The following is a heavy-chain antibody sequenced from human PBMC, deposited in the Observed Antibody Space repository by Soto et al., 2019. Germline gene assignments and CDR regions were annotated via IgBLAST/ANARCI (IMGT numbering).Heavy chain of an antibody. J-gene: IGHJ6*02. CDR2: IYPGDSDT. V-gene: IGHV5-51*01. Sequence: GESLKISCKGSGYSFTNYWIGWVRQMPGKGLEWMGIIYPGDSDTRYSPSFQGQVTISDDKSISTAYLQWSSLEASDTAIYYCARSRQPGGYYYYAMDVWGQGTTVTVSS. CDR3: ARSRQPGGYYYYAMDV. CDR1: GYSFTNYW. D-gene: IGHD3-10*01.